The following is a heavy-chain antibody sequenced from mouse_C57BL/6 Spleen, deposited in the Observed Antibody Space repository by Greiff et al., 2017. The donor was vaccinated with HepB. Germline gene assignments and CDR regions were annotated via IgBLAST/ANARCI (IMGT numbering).Heavy chain of an antibody. Sequence: EVQLVESGGGLVKPGGSLKLSCAASGFTFSSYAMSWVRQTPEKRLEWVATISDGGSYTYYPDNVKGRFTISRDNAKNNLYLQMSHLKSEDTAMYYCARDDGNLYYAMDYWGQGTSVTVSS. CDR2: ISDGGSYT. CDR3: ARDDGNLYYAMDY. V-gene: IGHV5-4*01. CDR1: GFTFSSYA. J-gene: IGHJ4*01. D-gene: IGHD2-1*01.